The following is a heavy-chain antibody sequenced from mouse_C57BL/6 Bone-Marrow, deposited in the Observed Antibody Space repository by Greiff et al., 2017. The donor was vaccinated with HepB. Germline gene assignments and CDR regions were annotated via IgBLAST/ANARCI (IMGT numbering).Heavy chain of an antibody. D-gene: IGHD4-1*02. CDR2: INPYNGGT. CDR1: GYTFTDYY. Sequence: VHVKQSGPVLVKPGASVKMSCKASGYTFTDYYMNWVKQSHGKSLEWIGVINPYNGGTSYNQKFKGKATLTVDKSSSTAYMELNSLTSEDSAVYYCAPTGTQDFDVWGTGTTVTVSS. J-gene: IGHJ1*03. CDR3: APTGTQDFDV. V-gene: IGHV1-19*01.